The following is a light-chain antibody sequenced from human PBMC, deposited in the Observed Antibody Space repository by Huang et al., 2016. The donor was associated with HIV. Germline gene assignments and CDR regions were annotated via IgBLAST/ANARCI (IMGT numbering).Light chain of an antibody. Sequence: DIQMTQSPSSLSASVGDRVTITCQASQSISTYVNWYQQKPGKSPKVLIYAASSLQRGVPSRFSGSGSGTDFTLTISSLQPEDSATYFCQQSHSTPYTFGQGTKLQ. CDR3: QQSHSTPYT. J-gene: IGKJ2*01. V-gene: IGKV1-39*01. CDR2: AAS. CDR1: QSISTY.